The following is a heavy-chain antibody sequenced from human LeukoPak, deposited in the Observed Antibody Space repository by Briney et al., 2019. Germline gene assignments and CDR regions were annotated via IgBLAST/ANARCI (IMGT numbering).Heavy chain of an antibody. Sequence: ASVKVSCKASGYTFTGYYMRWVRQAPGQGLEWMGRINPNSGGTSYAQKFQGGVTMTRDTSISTAYMELSSLTSDDTAVYYCAREVARSGSYFDYWGQGTLVTVSS. V-gene: IGHV1-2*06. CDR3: AREVARSGSYFDY. D-gene: IGHD1-26*01. J-gene: IGHJ4*02. CDR1: GYTFTGYY. CDR2: INPNSGGT.